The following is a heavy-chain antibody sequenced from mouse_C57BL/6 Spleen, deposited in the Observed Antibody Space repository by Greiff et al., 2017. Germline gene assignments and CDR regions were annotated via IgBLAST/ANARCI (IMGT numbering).Heavy chain of an antibody. D-gene: IGHD1-1*01. CDR2: IYPGDGDT. J-gene: IGHJ1*03. CDR1: GYAFSSSW. CDR3: ARRAAVVANQYFDV. V-gene: IGHV1-82*01. Sequence: VQLKESGPELVKPGASVKISCKASGYAFSSSWMNWVKQRPGKGLEWIGRIYPGDGDTNYNGKFKGKATLTADKSSSTAYMQLSSLTSEDSAVYYCARRAAVVANQYFDVWGTGTTVTVSS.